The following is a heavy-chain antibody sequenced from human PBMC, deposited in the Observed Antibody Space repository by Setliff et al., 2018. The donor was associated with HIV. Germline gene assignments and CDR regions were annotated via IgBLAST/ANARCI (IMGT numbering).Heavy chain of an antibody. D-gene: IGHD5-18*01. V-gene: IGHV4-39*01. CDR2: TYYSGST. CDR3: ARARGYTYGYIDS. CDR1: GDSTSSSSSY. Sequence: SETLSLTCTVSGDSTSSSSSYWGWIRQPPGKGLGWIGSTYYSGSTYYNPSLKSRVTISVDTSKNQFSLKLNSVTAADTAVYYCARARGYTYGYIDSWAQGTLVTVSS. J-gene: IGHJ4*02.